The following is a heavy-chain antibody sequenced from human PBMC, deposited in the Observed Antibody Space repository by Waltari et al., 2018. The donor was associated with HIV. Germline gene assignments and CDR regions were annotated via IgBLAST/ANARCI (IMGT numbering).Heavy chain of an antibody. V-gene: IGHV4-34*01. J-gene: IGHJ4*02. CDR1: GGSFSGYY. CDR3: ARGIGYSSSWYVPYFDY. CDR2: INHSGST. D-gene: IGHD6-13*01. Sequence: QVQLQQWGAGLLKPSETLSLTCAVYGGSFSGYYWSWIRQPPGKGLEWIGEINHSGSTNYNPSLKSRVTISVDTSKNQFSLKLSSVTAADTAVYYCARGIGYSSSWYVPYFDYWGQGTLVTVSS.